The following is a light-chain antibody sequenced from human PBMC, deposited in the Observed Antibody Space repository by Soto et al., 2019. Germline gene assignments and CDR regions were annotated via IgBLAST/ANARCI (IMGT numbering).Light chain of an antibody. CDR3: SAYTTGNTLVV. CDR2: EVS. V-gene: IGLV2-14*01. Sequence: QSALTQPASVSGSPGQSITISCTGTSSDVGGYNYVSWYQQHPGRAPKLIIYEVSIRPSGVSNRLSGSKSGNPVSLALSGLQAEDEADYYCSAYTTGNTLVVFGGGTKLTVL. J-gene: IGLJ2*01. CDR1: SSDVGGYNY.